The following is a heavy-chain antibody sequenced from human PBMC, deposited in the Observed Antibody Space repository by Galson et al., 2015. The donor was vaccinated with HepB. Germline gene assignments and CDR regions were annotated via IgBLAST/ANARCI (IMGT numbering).Heavy chain of an antibody. V-gene: IGHV3-30*04. CDR2: ISYDGSNK. CDR1: GFTFSSYA. J-gene: IGHJ6*02. D-gene: IGHD2-2*01. CDR3: ARNRRTSRYCSSTSCYYYGMDV. Sequence: SLRLSCAASGFTFSSYAMHWVRQAPGKGLEWVAVISYDGSNKYYADSVKGRFTISRDNSKNTLYLQMNSLRAEDTAVYYCARNRRTSRYCSSTSCYYYGMDVWGQGTTVTVSS.